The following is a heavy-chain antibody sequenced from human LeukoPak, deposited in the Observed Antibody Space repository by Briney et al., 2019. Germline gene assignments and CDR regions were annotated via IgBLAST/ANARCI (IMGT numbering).Heavy chain of an antibody. CDR1: GGTFSSYA. D-gene: IGHD5-12*01. J-gene: IGHJ4*02. CDR3: ARDRGGGFDLAFFDH. Sequence: SVKVSCKASGGTFSSYAISWVRQAPGQGLEWMGGIIPIFGTANYAQKFQGRVTLTADRSTNTAYMELDRLTSDDTAVYFCARDRGGGFDLAFFDHWGQGTLVTVSS. V-gene: IGHV1-69*06. CDR2: IIPIFGTA.